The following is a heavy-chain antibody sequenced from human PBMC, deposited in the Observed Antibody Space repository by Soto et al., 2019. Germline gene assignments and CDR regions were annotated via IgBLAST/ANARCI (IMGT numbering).Heavy chain of an antibody. CDR3: AREGYCSGGSCYSRDGFDY. Sequence: SETLSLTCTVSGGSISSSSYYWGWIRQPPGKGLEWIGSIYYSGSTYYNPSLKSRVTISVDTSKNQFSLKLSPVTAADTAVYYCAREGYCSGGSCYSRDGFDYWGQGTLVTVSS. D-gene: IGHD2-15*01. J-gene: IGHJ4*02. V-gene: IGHV4-39*02. CDR1: GGSISSSSYY. CDR2: IYYSGST.